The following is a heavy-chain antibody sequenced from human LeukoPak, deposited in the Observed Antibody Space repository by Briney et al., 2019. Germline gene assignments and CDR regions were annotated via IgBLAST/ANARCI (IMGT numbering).Heavy chain of an antibody. D-gene: IGHD7-27*01. CDR3: ATDLWALFDY. CDR2: FDPEDGET. Sequence: GASVKVSCKVSGYTLTELSMHWVRQAPGKGLEWMGGFDPEDGETIYAQKFQGRVTMTEDTSTDTAYMELSSLRSKDTAVHYCATDLWALFDYWGQGTLVTVSS. J-gene: IGHJ4*02. V-gene: IGHV1-24*01. CDR1: GYTLTELS.